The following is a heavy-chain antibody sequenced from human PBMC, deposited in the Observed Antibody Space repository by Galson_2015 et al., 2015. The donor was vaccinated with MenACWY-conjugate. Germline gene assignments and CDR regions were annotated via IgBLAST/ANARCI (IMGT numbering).Heavy chain of an antibody. CDR3: ARSPRAYSSGSYSFHH. CDR2: INAGTGST. J-gene: IGHJ1*01. D-gene: IGHD3-10*01. V-gene: IGHV1-3*01. Sequence: SVKVSCKASEYTFTSFAMHWVRQAPGHSLEWMGWINAGTGSTKYSQKFQGRVTITSDTSAKTAYLELSRLTSEDTAVYYCARSPRAYSSGSYSFHHWGQGTLVTVSS. CDR1: EYTFTSFA.